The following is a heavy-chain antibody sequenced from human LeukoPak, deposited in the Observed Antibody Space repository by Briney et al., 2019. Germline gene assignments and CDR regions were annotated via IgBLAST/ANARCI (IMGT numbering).Heavy chain of an antibody. V-gene: IGHV3-30-3*01. CDR3: ARGRYSYGLGDY. CDR2: ISYDGSNK. CDR1: GFTFSSYA. J-gene: IGHJ4*02. D-gene: IGHD5-18*01. Sequence: GGSLRLSCAASGFTFSSYAIHWVRQAPGKGLEWVAVISYDGSNKYYADSVKGRFTISRDNSKNTLYLQMNSLSTEDTAAYYCARGRYSYGLGDYWGQGTLVIVSS.